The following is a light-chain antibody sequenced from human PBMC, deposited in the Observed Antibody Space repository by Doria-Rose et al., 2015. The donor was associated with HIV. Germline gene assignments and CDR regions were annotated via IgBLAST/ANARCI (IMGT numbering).Light chain of an antibody. CDR1: QSFSSTY. Sequence: LTQSLGTLSLSPGERATLSCRASQSFSSTYLAWYQQKPGQAPSLLIYDGSTRATGIPDRFSASGSGTDLTLTINRLEPEDFALYYCHQYGTSWTFGQGT. CDR3: HQYGTSWT. J-gene: IGKJ1*01. CDR2: DGS. V-gene: IGKV3-20*01.